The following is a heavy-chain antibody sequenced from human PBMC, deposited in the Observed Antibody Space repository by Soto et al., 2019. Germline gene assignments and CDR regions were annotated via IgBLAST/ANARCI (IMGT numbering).Heavy chain of an antibody. D-gene: IGHD3-9*01. CDR2: INPNSGGT. CDR3: ARVNMRDDILTGYGPKAFDI. J-gene: IGHJ3*02. V-gene: IGHV1-2*04. Sequence: ASVKVSCKASGYTFTGYYMHWVRQAPGQGLEWMGWINPNSGGTNYAQKFQGWVTMTRDTSISTAYMELSRLRSDDTAVYYCARVNMRDDILTGYGPKAFDIWGQGTMVTVSS. CDR1: GYTFTGYY.